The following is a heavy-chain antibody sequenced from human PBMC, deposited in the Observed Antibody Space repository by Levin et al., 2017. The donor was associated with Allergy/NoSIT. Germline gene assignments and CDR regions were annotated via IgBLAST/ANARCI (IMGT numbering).Heavy chain of an antibody. CDR2: IYPGDSDP. CDR1: GSSFGTYW. Sequence: GGSLRLSCKGSGSSFGTYWIGWVRQMPGKGLEWVGIIYPGDSDPIYSPSFQGQVTISVDESINTAYLQLSSVKASDTAMYYCGRRGDFSNFMYYLDYWGQGTLVTVSA. CDR3: GRRGDFSNFMYYLDY. D-gene: IGHD4-11*01. J-gene: IGHJ4*02. V-gene: IGHV5-51*01.